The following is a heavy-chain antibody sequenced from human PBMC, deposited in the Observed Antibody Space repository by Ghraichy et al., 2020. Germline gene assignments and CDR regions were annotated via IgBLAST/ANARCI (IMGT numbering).Heavy chain of an antibody. J-gene: IGHJ4*02. CDR2: IRYDGSNK. D-gene: IGHD2-15*01. CDR1: GFTFSSYG. Sequence: GGSLRLSCAASGFTFSSYGMHWVSQAPGKGLEWVAFIRYDGSNKYYADSVKGRFTISRDNSKNTLYLQMNSLRAEDTAVYYCAKGYCSGGSCYSSLDYWGQGTLVTVSS. CDR3: AKGYCSGGSCYSSLDY. V-gene: IGHV3-30*02.